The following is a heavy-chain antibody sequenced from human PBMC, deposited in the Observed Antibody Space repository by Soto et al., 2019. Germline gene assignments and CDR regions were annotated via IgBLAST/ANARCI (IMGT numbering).Heavy chain of an antibody. Sequence: PGGSLRLSCAASGFTSWDYDMNWIRQAPGKGLEWVSCISRSGNTMYYGDYVKGRFTISRDNAENSVFLQMISLRAEDTAVYYCVREGRSSTSCNTGCAFDIWGQGTMVTVSS. J-gene: IGHJ3*02. D-gene: IGHD2-2*02. CDR3: VREGRSSTSCNTGCAFDI. CDR1: GFTSWDYD. CDR2: ISRSGNTM. V-gene: IGHV3-11*01.